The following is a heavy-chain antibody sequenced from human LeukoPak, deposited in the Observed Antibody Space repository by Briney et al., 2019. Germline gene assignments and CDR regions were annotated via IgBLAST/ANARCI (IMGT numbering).Heavy chain of an antibody. Sequence: PGGSLRLSCAASRFTFSSYVMGWVRQAPGKGLECVSAISGSGHNTYYADSVEGRFTISRDNSKNTLSLQMNSLRAEDTAVYYCARVSGTIGIWPQPFGDGMDVWGQGTTVTVSS. CDR2: ISGSGHNT. D-gene: IGHD3-10*01. CDR3: ARVSGTIGIWPQPFGDGMDV. CDR1: RFTFSSYV. V-gene: IGHV3-23*01. J-gene: IGHJ6*02.